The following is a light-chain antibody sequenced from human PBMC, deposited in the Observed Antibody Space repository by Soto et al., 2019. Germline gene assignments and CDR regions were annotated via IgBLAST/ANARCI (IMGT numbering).Light chain of an antibody. CDR2: YNN. CDR1: SSNIGSNT. Sequence: QAEVTQPPSASGTPGQRVTISCSGSSSNIGSNTVNWYQQLPGTAPTLLIYYNNQRPSGVPDRFSGSKSGTSASLAISGLQSEDEAHYYCAAWDDSLYGWVFGGGTKVTVL. CDR3: AAWDDSLYGWV. J-gene: IGLJ3*02. V-gene: IGLV1-44*01.